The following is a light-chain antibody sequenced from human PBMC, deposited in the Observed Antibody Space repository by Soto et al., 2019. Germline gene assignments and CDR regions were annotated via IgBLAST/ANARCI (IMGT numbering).Light chain of an antibody. J-gene: IGKJ1*01. CDR2: WAS. V-gene: IGKV4-1*01. Sequence: DIVMTQSPDSLAVSLGERATINCKSSQSVLYSSNNKNYLAWYQQKPGQPPKLLIYWASTRESGVPDRFSGGGSGTDFTLTINRLQAEDVAVYYCQQYYTSWWTFGQGTKVEIK. CDR3: QQYYTSWWT. CDR1: QSVLYSSNNKNY.